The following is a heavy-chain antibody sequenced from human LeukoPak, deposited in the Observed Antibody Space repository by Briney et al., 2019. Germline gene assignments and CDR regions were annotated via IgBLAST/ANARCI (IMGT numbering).Heavy chain of an antibody. V-gene: IGHV1-18*01. J-gene: IGHJ4*02. D-gene: IGHD3-22*01. CDR1: GYTFTSYG. CDR2: ISGYNCNT. Sequence: ASVKVSCKASGYTFTSYGISWVRQAPGQGLEGMGWISGYNCNTNYAQKLQGRVTMTRDTTTSTAYMELRRLRSDDTAVFYCARDVGNYYYDGSGYYGPPLFDYWGQGTLVTVSS. CDR3: ARDVGNYYYDGSGYYGPPLFDY.